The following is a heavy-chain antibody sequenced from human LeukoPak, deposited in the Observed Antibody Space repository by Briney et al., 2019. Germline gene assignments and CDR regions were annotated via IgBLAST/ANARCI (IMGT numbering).Heavy chain of an antibody. D-gene: IGHD3-3*01. J-gene: IGHJ6*03. Sequence: GGSLRLSCAASGFTFSSYEMNWVRQAPGKGLEWVSAISGSGGSTYYADSVKGRFTISRGNSKNTLYLQMNSLRAEDTAVYYCAKAPYYDFWSALPGYYMDVWGKGTTVTVSS. V-gene: IGHV3-23*01. CDR1: GFTFSSYE. CDR3: AKAPYYDFWSALPGYYMDV. CDR2: ISGSGGST.